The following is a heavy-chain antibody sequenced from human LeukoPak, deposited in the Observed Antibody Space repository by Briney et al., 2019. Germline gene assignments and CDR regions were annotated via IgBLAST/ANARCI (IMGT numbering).Heavy chain of an antibody. CDR2: ISYDGSNK. J-gene: IGHJ4*02. Sequence: GSLRLSCAAPGFTFSSYGMNWVGQAPGKGLEWGAVISYDGSNKYYADSVKGRFTISRDNSKNTMYLQMNSLRAEDTAVYYCAKYDFSGGDYWGQGTLVTVSS. CDR3: AKYDFSGGDY. D-gene: IGHD3-3*01. CDR1: GFTFSSYG. V-gene: IGHV3-30*18.